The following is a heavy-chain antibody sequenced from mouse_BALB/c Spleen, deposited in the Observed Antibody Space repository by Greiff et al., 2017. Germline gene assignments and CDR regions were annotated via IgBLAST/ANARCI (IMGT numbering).Heavy chain of an antibody. D-gene: IGHD1-1*01. CDR3: ARDYYGSSPSFAY. CDR1: GYSFTGYN. V-gene: IGHV1-39*01. CDR2: IDPYYGGT. J-gene: IGHJ3*01. Sequence: EVKLVESGPELVKPGASVKISCKASGYSFTGYNMNWVKQSNGKSLEWIGNIDPYYGGTSYNQKFKGKATLTVDKSSSTAYMQLKSLTSEDSAVYYCARDYYGSSPSFAYWGQGTLVTVSA.